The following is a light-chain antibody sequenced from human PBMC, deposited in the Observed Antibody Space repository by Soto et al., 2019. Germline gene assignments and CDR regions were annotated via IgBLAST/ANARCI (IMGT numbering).Light chain of an antibody. CDR3: QVWNVHRDHPGVV. Sequence: QSVLTQPPSVSGAPGQRVIISCTGSSSNIGAGRDVHWYRQFPGEAPKFLISDSNHRPSGVPDRFSVSNSGNAATLTIRRVEAGDEADYYCQVWNVHRDHPGVVFGGGTQLTVL. CDR1: SSNIGAGRD. CDR2: DSN. J-gene: IGLJ2*01. V-gene: IGLV1-40*01.